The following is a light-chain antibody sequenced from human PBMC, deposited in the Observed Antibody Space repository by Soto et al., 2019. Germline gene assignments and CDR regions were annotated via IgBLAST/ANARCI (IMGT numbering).Light chain of an antibody. CDR2: AAS. J-gene: IGKJ1*01. V-gene: IGKV1-9*01. CDR1: QDIAIY. CDR3: QQCNTFWT. Sequence: IQLTQSPSSLSASVGDRVTITCRASQDIAIYLAWYQQKPGTAPKLLIFAASTLQSGVPSRFSGSGSGTEFTLTISSLQPDDFATYYCQQCNTFWTFGQGTKVDIK.